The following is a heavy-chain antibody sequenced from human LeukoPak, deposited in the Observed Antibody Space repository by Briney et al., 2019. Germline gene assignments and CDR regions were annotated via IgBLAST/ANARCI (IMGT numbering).Heavy chain of an antibody. Sequence: ASVKVSCKASGYTFTSYGISWVRQAPGQGLEWMGWISAYNGNTNYAQKFQGRVTITADKSTSTAYMELSSLRSEDTAVYYCAREDGIAAAGGRGMDVWGQGTTVTVSS. CDR3: AREDGIAAAGGRGMDV. J-gene: IGHJ6*02. CDR2: ISAYNGNT. V-gene: IGHV1-18*01. D-gene: IGHD6-13*01. CDR1: GYTFTSYG.